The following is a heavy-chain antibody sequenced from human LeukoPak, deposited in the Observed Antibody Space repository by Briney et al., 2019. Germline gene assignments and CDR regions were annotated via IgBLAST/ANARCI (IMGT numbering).Heavy chain of an antibody. Sequence: GRSLRLSCAASGFTFSSYGMHWVRQAPGKGLEWVAVIWYDGSIKYYADSVKGRFTISRDNSKNTLYLQMNSLRAEDTAVYYCARSFPITMVRGVTYDAFDIWGQGTMVTVSS. CDR1: GFTFSSYG. D-gene: IGHD3-10*01. CDR2: IWYDGSIK. J-gene: IGHJ3*02. V-gene: IGHV3-33*01. CDR3: ARSFPITMVRGVTYDAFDI.